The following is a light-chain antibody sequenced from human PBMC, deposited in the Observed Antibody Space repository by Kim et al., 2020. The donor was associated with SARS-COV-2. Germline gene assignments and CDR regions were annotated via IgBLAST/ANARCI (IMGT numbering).Light chain of an antibody. J-gene: IGKJ2*01. CDR3: QQRYAIPYT. CDR2: GAS. Sequence: SAAVGDRVTITCRASESMSKYVNWYQQTPGQAPKVLIYGASSLYIGVPSRFSGSGSGTNFTLTITSLQPEDFAIYYCQQRYAIPYTFGQGTKLEI. CDR1: ESMSKY. V-gene: IGKV1-39*01.